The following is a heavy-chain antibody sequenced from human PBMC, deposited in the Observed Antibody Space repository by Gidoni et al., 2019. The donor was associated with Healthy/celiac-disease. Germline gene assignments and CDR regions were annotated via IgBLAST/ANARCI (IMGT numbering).Heavy chain of an antibody. J-gene: IGHJ5*02. Sequence: QVQLQQWGAGLLKPSETLSLTCAVYGGSFSGYYWSWIRQPPGKGLEWIGEINHSGSTNYNPSLKSRVTISVDTSKNQFSLKLSSVTAADTAVYYCARVGPGIAARRGSHWFDPWGQGTLVTVSS. CDR2: INHSGST. D-gene: IGHD6-6*01. V-gene: IGHV4-34*01. CDR3: ARVGPGIAARRGSHWFDP. CDR1: GGSFSGYY.